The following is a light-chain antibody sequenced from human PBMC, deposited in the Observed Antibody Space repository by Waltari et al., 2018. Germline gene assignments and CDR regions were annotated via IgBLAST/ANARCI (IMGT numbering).Light chain of an antibody. V-gene: IGKV1-5*03. CDR2: KAS. J-gene: IGKJ2*01. CDR1: QSISSW. CDR3: QQYDSFPYT. Sequence: DIQMTQSPSTLSASVGDRVTITCRASQSISSWLAWYQQRPAKAPKLLIYKASSLQSGVPSRFSGSGSWTEYTLTITSLQPDDFVTYYCQQYDSFPYTFGQGTKLEIK.